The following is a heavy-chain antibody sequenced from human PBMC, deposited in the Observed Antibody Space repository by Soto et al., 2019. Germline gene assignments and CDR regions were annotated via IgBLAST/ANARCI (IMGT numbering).Heavy chain of an antibody. V-gene: IGHV5-51*01. Sequence: GESLKISCKGSGYSFTSYWIGWVRQMPGKGLEWMGIIYPGDSDTRYSPSFQGQVTISADKSISTAYLQWSSLKASGTAMYYCARQQYSGYDSDYYYYYMDVWGKGTTVTVSS. CDR1: GYSFTSYW. D-gene: IGHD5-12*01. J-gene: IGHJ6*03. CDR3: ARQQYSGYDSDYYYYYMDV. CDR2: IYPGDSDT.